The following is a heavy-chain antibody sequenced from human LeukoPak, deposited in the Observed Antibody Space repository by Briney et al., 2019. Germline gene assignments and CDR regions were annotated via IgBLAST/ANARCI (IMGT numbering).Heavy chain of an antibody. J-gene: IGHJ4*02. CDR3: AREETYYYGSGSYS. Sequence: GGSLRLSCAASGFTFSSYSMNWVRQAPGKGLEWVSSISSSSSYIYYADSVKGRFTISRDNAKNSLYLQVNSLRAEDTAVYYCAREETYYYGSGSYSWGQGTLVTVSS. CDR2: ISSSSSYI. CDR1: GFTFSSYS. V-gene: IGHV3-21*01. D-gene: IGHD3-10*01.